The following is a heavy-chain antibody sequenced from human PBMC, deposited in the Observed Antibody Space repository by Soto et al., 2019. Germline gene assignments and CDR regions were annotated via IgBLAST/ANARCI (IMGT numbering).Heavy chain of an antibody. CDR3: ASSERRLLTVTTLDY. Sequence: GASVKVSCKASGGTFSSYAISWVRQAPGQGLEWMGGIIPIFGTANYAQKFQGRVTITADESTSTAYMELSSLRSEDTAVYYCASSERRLLTVTTLDYWGQGTLVTVSS. CDR1: GGTFSSYA. D-gene: IGHD4-17*01. V-gene: IGHV1-69*13. J-gene: IGHJ4*02. CDR2: IIPIFGTA.